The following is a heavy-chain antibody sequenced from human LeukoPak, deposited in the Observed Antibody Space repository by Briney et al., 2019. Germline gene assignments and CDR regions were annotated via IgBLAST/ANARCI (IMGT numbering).Heavy chain of an antibody. J-gene: IGHJ4*02. D-gene: IGHD3-3*01. CDR1: GGSISSYY. CDR3: ARVRFLEWLYLDY. V-gene: IGHV4-59*01. CDR2: IYYSGST. Sequence: ASETLSLTCTVSGGSISSYYWSWIRQPPGKGLEWIGYIYYSGSTNYNPSLKSRVAISVDTSKNQFSLKLSSVTAADTAVYYYARVRFLEWLYLDYWGQGTLVTVSS.